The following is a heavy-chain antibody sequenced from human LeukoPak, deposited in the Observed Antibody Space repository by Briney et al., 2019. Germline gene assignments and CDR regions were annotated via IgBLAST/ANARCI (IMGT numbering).Heavy chain of an antibody. D-gene: IGHD2/OR15-2a*01. CDR3: AKILVTTLVASNY. CDR1: GFTFSSYA. CDR2: ISYDGSNK. J-gene: IGHJ4*02. Sequence: PGRSLRLSCAASGFTFSSYAMHWVRQAPGKGLEWVAVISYDGSNKYYADSVKGRFTISRDNSKNTLYLQMNGLRVEDTAIYYCAKILVTTLVASNYWGQGTLVTVSS. V-gene: IGHV3-30-3*01.